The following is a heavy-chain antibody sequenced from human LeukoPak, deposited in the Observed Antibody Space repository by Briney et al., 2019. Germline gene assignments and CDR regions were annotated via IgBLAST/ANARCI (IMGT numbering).Heavy chain of an antibody. D-gene: IGHD3-10*01. CDR1: GFTFSSYS. V-gene: IGHV3-21*04. Sequence: PGGSLRLSCAASGFTFSSYSMNWVRQAPGKGLEWVSSISSSSSYIYYADSVKGRFTISRDNAESSLHLQMNSLRVEDTALYYCAGGYGSGSFSAWGQGTLVTVSS. CDR2: ISSSSSYI. CDR3: AGGYGSGSFSA. J-gene: IGHJ5*02.